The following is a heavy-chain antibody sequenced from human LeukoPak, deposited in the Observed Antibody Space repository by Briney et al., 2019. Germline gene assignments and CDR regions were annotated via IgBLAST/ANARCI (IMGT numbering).Heavy chain of an antibody. D-gene: IGHD3-10*01. CDR3: AKLTSASGAYGVDV. CDR1: GFTFSSYA. CDR2: ISGSGGSK. Sequence: PGGSLRLSCAASGFTFSSYAMIWVRQAPGKGLEWVSTISGSGGSKHYADSVEGRFTISRDNSKNTVYLQMNSLRAEDTAIYYCAKLTSASGAYGVDVWGQGTTVTVSS. V-gene: IGHV3-23*01. J-gene: IGHJ6*02.